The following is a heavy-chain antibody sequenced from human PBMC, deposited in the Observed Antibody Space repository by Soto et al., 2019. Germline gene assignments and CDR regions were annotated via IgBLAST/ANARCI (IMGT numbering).Heavy chain of an antibody. CDR2: ISYRGTP. CDR1: GGSFSSGAYY. V-gene: IGHV4-31*03. J-gene: IGHJ5*02. Sequence: QVQLQESGPGLVKPSQNLSLTCTVSGGSFSSGAYYWSWVRRHPGIGLEWIGYISYRGTPYYNPSLKSRRTISVDASKDQFSRRLSSVTAAYTAVYYCARVSATGTRFFDPWCQVTLVTVSS. D-gene: IGHD6-13*01. CDR3: ARVSATGTRFFDP.